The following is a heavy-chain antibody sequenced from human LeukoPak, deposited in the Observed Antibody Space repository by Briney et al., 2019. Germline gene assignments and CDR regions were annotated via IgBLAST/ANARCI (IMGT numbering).Heavy chain of an antibody. CDR1: GASISTNTHY. CDR2: IHHTGTP. V-gene: IGHV4-39*07. J-gene: IGHJ1*01. CDR3: AGVRLGSSGFSEYFEH. Sequence: PSETLSLTCIVSGASISTNTHYWGWVRQPPGKGLEWIASIHHTGTPYYNPSLKSRVTMSIDKSRNQFSLRMSSVTAADTAVYYCAGVRLGSSGFSEYFEHWGQGTLVTVSS. D-gene: IGHD3-22*01.